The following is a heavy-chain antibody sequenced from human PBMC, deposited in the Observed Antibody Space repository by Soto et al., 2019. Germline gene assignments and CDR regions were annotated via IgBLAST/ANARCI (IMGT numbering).Heavy chain of an antibody. CDR2: LYYSGTT. J-gene: IGHJ4*02. CDR3: ARDPPDGDSYFDS. CDR1: RGSISSYY. Sequence: PSETLSLTCTVSRGSISSYYWSWIRQPPGKGLEWIGYLYYSGTTNYNPSLKSRVTMSVDTSRNQFSLKLSSVTAADTAVYYCARDPPDGDSYFDSWGQGTLVTVSS. D-gene: IGHD4-17*01. V-gene: IGHV4-59*01.